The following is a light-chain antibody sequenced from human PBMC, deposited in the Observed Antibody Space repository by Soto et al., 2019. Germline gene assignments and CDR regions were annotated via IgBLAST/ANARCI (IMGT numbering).Light chain of an antibody. J-gene: IGLJ1*01. CDR3: SSYSSINPYV. V-gene: IGLV2-14*01. CDR1: SSDVGGYNY. CDR2: DVS. Sequence: QSVLTQPASVSGSPGQSITISCTGTSSDVGGYNYVSWYQQHPGKAPKLMIYDVSNRPSGVSNRFSGSKSGNTASLTISGLQAEYEADYYCSSYSSINPYVFGTGTKVTDL.